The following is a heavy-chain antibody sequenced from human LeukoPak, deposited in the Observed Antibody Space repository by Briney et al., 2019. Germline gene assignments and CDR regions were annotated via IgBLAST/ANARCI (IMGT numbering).Heavy chain of an antibody. J-gene: IGHJ6*02. Sequence: PGGSLRLSCAASGFTFSSYAMSWVRQAPGKGLEWVSAISGSGGSTYYADSVKGRFTISRDNSKNTLYLQMNSLRAEDTAVYYCVQLWGSGSLGRGYYGMDVWGQGTTVTVSS. CDR2: ISGSGGST. D-gene: IGHD3-10*01. CDR1: GFTFSSYA. V-gene: IGHV3-23*01. CDR3: VQLWGSGSLGRGYYGMDV.